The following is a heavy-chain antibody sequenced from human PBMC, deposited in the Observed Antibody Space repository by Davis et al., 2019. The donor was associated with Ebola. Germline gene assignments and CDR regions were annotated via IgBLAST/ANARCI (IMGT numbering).Heavy chain of an antibody. J-gene: IGHJ4*01. CDR1: GFTFSSYS. V-gene: IGHV3-21*01. CDR3: ARGPSTGNSFSY. Sequence: GGSLRLSCAASGFTFSSYSMNWVRQAPGKGLEWVSSISSSSSYIYYADSVKGRFTISRDNAKNSLSLQMNGLRAEDTAVYYCARGPSTGNSFSYWGRGTLVTVSS. CDR2: ISSSSSYI. D-gene: IGHD4-23*01.